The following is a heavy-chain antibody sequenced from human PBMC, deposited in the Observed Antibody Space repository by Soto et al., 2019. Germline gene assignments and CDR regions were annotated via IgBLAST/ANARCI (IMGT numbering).Heavy chain of an antibody. CDR2: ISYDGSKQ. V-gene: IGHV3-30*18. D-gene: IGHD1-26*01. J-gene: IGHJ2*01. CDR3: AKDFLTVGATTGVWYFDL. CDR1: GFTFSSYG. Sequence: ESGGGVVQPGRSLRLSCAASGFTFSSYGIHWVRQTPGKGLEWVAVISYDGSKQYYADSVKGRFTVSRDNSKNTLYLEVNSLRTEDSAVYYCAKDFLTVGATTGVWYFDLWGRGILLTVSS.